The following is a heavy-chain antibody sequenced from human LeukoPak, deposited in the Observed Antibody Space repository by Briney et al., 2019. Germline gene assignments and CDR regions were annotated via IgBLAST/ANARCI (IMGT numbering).Heavy chain of an antibody. CDR3: ARGSVGTAMGTEENYYYYYGMDI. Sequence: GGSLRLSCAASGFTVSSNYMNWVRQAPGKGLEWVSYISSSSSTIYYADSVKGRFTISRDNAKNSLYLQMNSLRAEDTAVYYCARGSVGTAMGTEENYYYYYGMDIWGQGTTVTVSS. CDR2: ISSSSSTI. V-gene: IGHV3-48*04. D-gene: IGHD5-18*01. J-gene: IGHJ6*02. CDR1: GFTVSSNY.